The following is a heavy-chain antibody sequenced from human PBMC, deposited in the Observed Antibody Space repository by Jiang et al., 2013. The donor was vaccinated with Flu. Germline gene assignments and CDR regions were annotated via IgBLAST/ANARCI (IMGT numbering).Heavy chain of an antibody. CDR1: GGTFSSYA. J-gene: IGHJ3*02. D-gene: IGHD5-24*01. CDR2: IIPIFDIA. V-gene: IGHV1-69*09. Sequence: QLVESGAEVKKPGSSVKVSCKASGGTFSSYAINWVRQAPGQGLEWMGRIIPIFDIANYAKKFQGRVTITADKSTSTAYTELSSLRSEDTAVYYCARELRRDGYNLDSAFDIWGQGTMVTVSS. CDR3: ARELRRDGYNLDSAFDI.